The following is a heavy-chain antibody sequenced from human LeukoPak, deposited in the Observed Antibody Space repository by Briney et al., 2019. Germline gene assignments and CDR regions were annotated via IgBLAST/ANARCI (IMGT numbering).Heavy chain of an antibody. Sequence: SETLSLTCTVSGGSISSYYWSWIRQPPGKGLEWIGYIYYSGSTNYNPSLKSRVTISVDTSKNQFSLKLSSVTAADTAVYYCARGPMWNRYFDYWGQGTLVTVSS. V-gene: IGHV4-59*08. D-gene: IGHD1/OR15-1a*01. J-gene: IGHJ4*02. CDR2: IYYSGST. CDR1: GGSISSYY. CDR3: ARGPMWNRYFDY.